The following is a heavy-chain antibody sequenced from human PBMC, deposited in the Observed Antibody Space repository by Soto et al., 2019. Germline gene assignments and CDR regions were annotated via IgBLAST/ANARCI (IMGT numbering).Heavy chain of an antibody. CDR1: GGSIRSYY. CDR2: IYYSGST. J-gene: IGHJ4*02. Sequence: QVQLQESGPGLVKPSETLSLTCTVSGGSIRSYYWSWIRQPPGKGLEWIGYIYYSGSTNYNPSLKSRLTISVDTSKNQFSLKLSSVTAADTAVYYCARRYGYSFDYWGQGTLVTVSS. CDR3: ARRYGYSFDY. D-gene: IGHD5-18*01. V-gene: IGHV4-59*01.